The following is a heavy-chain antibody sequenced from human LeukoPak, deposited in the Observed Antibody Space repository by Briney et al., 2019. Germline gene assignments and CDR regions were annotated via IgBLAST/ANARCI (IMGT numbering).Heavy chain of an antibody. D-gene: IGHD2-15*01. CDR2: IWYGGSNK. Sequence: GGSLRLSCAASGFTFSSYGMHWVRQAPGKGLEWVAVIWYGGSNKYYADSVKGRFTISRDNSKNTLYLQMNSLRAEDTAVYYCAKDGTLPASRWGFYYYYYMDVWGKGTTVTVSS. V-gene: IGHV3-30*02. CDR3: AKDGTLPASRWGFYYYYYMDV. J-gene: IGHJ6*03. CDR1: GFTFSSYG.